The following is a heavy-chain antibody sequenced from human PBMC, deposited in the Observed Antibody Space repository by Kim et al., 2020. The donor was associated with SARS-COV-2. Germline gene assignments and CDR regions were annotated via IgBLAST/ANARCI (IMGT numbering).Heavy chain of an antibody. V-gene: IGHV3-23*01. CDR2: FSGTGGST. D-gene: IGHD3-10*01. CDR3: AKAFGMVRGVYSNYYYYYYGMDV. J-gene: IGHJ6*02. CDR1: GFTFSSYA. Sequence: GGSLRLSCAASGFTFSSYAMSWVRQAPGKGLEWVSAFSGTGGSTYYADSVKGRFTISRDNSKNTLYLQMKSLRAEDTAVYYCAKAFGMVRGVYSNYYYYYYGMDVWGRGPTVTVSS.